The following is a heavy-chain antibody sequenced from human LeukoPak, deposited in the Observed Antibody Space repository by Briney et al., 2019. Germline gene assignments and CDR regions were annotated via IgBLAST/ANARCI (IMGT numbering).Heavy chain of an antibody. Sequence: SETLSLTCTVSGGSISSYSWSWIRLPAGKGLEWIGRINPSGSTNYNPSLKSRVTMSLDTSKNQFSLKLNSVTAADTAVYYCARQQLKTMASFDYWGQGTLVTVSS. CDR3: ARQQLKTMASFDY. D-gene: IGHD4/OR15-4a*01. CDR1: GGSISSYS. J-gene: IGHJ4*02. V-gene: IGHV4-4*07. CDR2: INPSGST.